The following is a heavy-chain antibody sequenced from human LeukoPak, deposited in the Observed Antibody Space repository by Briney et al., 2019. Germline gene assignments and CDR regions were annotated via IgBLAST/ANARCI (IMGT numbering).Heavy chain of an antibody. J-gene: IGHJ3*02. V-gene: IGHV4-34*01. Sequence: SETLSLTCAVYGGPFSGYYWSWIRQPPGKGLEWIGEINHSGSTNYNPSLKSRVTISVDTSKNQFSLKLSSVTAADTAVYYCARGAEGRDVVVPAAMHARSDAFDIWGQGTMVTVSS. CDR3: ARGAEGRDVVVPAAMHARSDAFDI. D-gene: IGHD2-2*01. CDR2: INHSGST. CDR1: GGPFSGYY.